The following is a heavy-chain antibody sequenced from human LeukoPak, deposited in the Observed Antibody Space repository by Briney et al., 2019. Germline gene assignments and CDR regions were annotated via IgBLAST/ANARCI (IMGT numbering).Heavy chain of an antibody. V-gene: IGHV3-23*01. CDR3: AKEGTYCGGDCYSEYFDY. D-gene: IGHD2-21*02. J-gene: IGHJ4*02. CDR2: ISGSGGLT. CDR1: GFTFSNYA. Sequence: GGSLRLSCAASGFTFSNYAMSWVRQAPGKGLEWVSAISGSGGLTYYTDSVKGRFSISRDNSKNTLYLQTNSLRAEDTAVYYCAKEGTYCGGDCYSEYFDYWGQGTQVTVSS.